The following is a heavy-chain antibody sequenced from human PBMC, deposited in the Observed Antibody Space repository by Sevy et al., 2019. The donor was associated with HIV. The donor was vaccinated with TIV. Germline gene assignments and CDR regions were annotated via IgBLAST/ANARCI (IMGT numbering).Heavy chain of an antibody. D-gene: IGHD3-22*01. CDR2: IWYDGSNK. V-gene: IGHV3-33*01. CDR3: AGGRYDSSGSFDAFDI. J-gene: IGHJ3*02. Sequence: GGSLRLSCAASGFTYSSYGMHWVRQAPGKGLEWVAVIWYDGSNKEYADSVKGRFTISRDNSKNTLYLQMHSLRAEDTAVYYCAGGRYDSSGSFDAFDIWGQGTMVTVSS. CDR1: GFTYSSYG.